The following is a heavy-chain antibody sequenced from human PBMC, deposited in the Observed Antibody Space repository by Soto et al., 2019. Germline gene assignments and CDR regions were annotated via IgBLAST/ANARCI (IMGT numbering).Heavy chain of an antibody. V-gene: IGHV3-66*01. J-gene: IGHJ5*02. Sequence: GRSLRLSCAASGFTVSSNYMSWIRQAPGKGLEWVSVIYSGGSTYYADSVKGRFTISRDNSKNTLYLQMNSLRAEDTAVYYCARDRSTATGLRPNWFDPWGQGTLVTVSS. CDR3: ARDRSTATGLRPNWFDP. D-gene: IGHD6-6*01. CDR1: GFTVSSNY. CDR2: IYSGGST.